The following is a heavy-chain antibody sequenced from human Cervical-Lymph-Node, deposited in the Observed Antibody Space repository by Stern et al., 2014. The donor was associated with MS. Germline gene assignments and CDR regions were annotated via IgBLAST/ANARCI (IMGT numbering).Heavy chain of an antibody. Sequence: EVQLVESGAEVRKPGESLKISCKASGYNFTRYLIAWVRQMPGKGLELMGIIDPGDSETRYSTSFQGQVTISADKSTSTAYLQWSSLRASDSAVYYCARQASTIAIRGDYWGQGTLVTVSS. CDR2: IDPGDSET. J-gene: IGHJ4*02. CDR3: ARQASTIAIRGDY. V-gene: IGHV5-51*01. CDR1: GYNFTRYL. D-gene: IGHD4/OR15-4a*01.